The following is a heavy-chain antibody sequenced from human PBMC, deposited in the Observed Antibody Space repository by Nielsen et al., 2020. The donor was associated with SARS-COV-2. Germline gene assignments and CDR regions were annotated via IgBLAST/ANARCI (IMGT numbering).Heavy chain of an antibody. V-gene: IGHV1-18*01. D-gene: IGHD4-11*01. CDR3: ATDSTVRPFDY. J-gene: IGHJ4*02. Sequence: WVRQAPGQGLEWMGWISAYNGNTNYAQKLQGRVTITADESTSTAYMELSSLRSEDTAVYYCATDSTVRPFDYWGQGTLVTVSS. CDR2: ISAYNGNT.